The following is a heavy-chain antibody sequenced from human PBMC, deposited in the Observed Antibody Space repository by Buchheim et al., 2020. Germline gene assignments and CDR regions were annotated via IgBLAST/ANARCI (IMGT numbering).Heavy chain of an antibody. CDR1: GFTFSTYA. D-gene: IGHD6-13*01. Sequence: EVQLLESGGDLVQPGGSLRLSCATSGFTFSTYAMTWVRQAPGRGLEWVSAIGPTGTDTFYANSVKGRFTISRDNSKNTLYLQMSSLRAEDMPLYYCAKVLGYSTTWYLGFASGGQGT. CDR2: IGPTGTDT. V-gene: IGHV3-23*01. J-gene: IGHJ4*02. CDR3: AKVLGYSTTWYLGFAS.